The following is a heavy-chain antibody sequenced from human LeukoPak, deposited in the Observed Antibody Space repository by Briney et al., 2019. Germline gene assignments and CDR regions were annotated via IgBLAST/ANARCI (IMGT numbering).Heavy chain of an antibody. Sequence: EASVKVSCKVSGYTLTELSMHWVRQAPGQGLEWMGWINPNSGGTNYAQKFQGRVTMTRDTSISTAYMELSRLRSDDTAVYHCARDLRRITMVRGVIIGDYWGQGTLVTVSS. CDR3: ARDLRRITMVRGVIIGDY. CDR1: GYTLTELS. D-gene: IGHD3-10*01. CDR2: INPNSGGT. V-gene: IGHV1-2*02. J-gene: IGHJ4*02.